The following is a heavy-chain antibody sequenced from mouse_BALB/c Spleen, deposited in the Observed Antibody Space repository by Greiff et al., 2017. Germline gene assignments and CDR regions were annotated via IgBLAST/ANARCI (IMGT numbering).Heavy chain of an antibody. CDR3: TMITTVVATDAMDY. J-gene: IGHJ4*01. Sequence: VQLQQSGAELVKPGASVKMSCKASGYTFTSYWMHWVKQRPGQGLEWIGVIDPSDSYTSYNQKFKGKATLTVDTSSSTAYMQLSSLTSEDSAVYYCTMITTVVATDAMDYWGQGTSVTVSS. CDR2: IDPSDSYT. D-gene: IGHD1-1*01. V-gene: IGHV1S127*01. CDR1: GYTFTSYW.